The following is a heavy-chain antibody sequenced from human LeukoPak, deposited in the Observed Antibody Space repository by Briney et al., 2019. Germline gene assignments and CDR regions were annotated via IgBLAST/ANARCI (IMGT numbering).Heavy chain of an antibody. Sequence: PSETLSLTCIVSGYSIISDYFWGWVRQPPGKGLEWIGSIYHSGSTNYNPSLKSRVTISVDTSKNQFSLKLSSVTAADTAVYYCARGYSGYDYVDYWGQGTLVTVSS. J-gene: IGHJ4*02. CDR2: IYHSGST. V-gene: IGHV4-38-2*02. CDR1: GYSIISDYF. CDR3: ARGYSGYDYVDY. D-gene: IGHD5-12*01.